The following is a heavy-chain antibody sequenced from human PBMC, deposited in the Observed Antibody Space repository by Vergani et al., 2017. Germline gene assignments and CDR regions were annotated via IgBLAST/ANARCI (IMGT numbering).Heavy chain of an antibody. J-gene: IGHJ6*02. Sequence: QVQLVQSGAEVKKPGSSVKVSCKASGGTFSSYTISWVRQAPGQGLEWMGRIIPILGIANYAQKFQGRVTITADKSTSTAYMEVSSLRSEDTAVYYWARELGCSGGSCYSGYYYYGMDVWGQGTTVTVSS. V-gene: IGHV1-69*08. CDR3: ARELGCSGGSCYSGYYYYGMDV. CDR1: GGTFSSYT. D-gene: IGHD2-15*01. CDR2: IIPILGIA.